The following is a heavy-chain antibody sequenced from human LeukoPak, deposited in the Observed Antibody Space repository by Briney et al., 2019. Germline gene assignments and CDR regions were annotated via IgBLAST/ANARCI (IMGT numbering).Heavy chain of an antibody. V-gene: IGHV3-33*01. CDR2: IWYDGSNK. D-gene: IGHD3-3*01. CDR1: GFTFSSYG. Sequence: GGSLRLSCAASGFTFSSYGMHWVRQAPGKGLEWVAVIWYDGSNKYYADSVKGRFTISRDNSKNTLYLQMNSLRAEDTAVYYCAREQLRFLEWTIDYWGQGTLVTVSS. CDR3: AREQLRFLEWTIDY. J-gene: IGHJ4*02.